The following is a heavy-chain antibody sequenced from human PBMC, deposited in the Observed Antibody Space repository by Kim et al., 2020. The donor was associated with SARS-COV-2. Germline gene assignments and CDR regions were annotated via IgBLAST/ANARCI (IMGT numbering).Heavy chain of an antibody. V-gene: IGHV3-33*06. J-gene: IGHJ4*02. CDR1: GFTFSSYG. CDR3: AKDRGITMVRGVHG. Sequence: GGSLRLSCAASGFTFSSYGMHWVRQAPGKGLEWVAVIWYDGSNKYYADSVKGRFTISRDNSKNTLYLQMNSLRAEDTAVYYCAKDRGITMVRGVHGWGQGTLVTVSS. CDR2: IWYDGSNK. D-gene: IGHD3-10*01.